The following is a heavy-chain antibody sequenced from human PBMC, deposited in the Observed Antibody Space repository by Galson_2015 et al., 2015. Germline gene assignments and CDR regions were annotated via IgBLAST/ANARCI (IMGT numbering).Heavy chain of an antibody. J-gene: IGHJ6*03. V-gene: IGHV4-34*01. CDR1: GGSFSGYY. D-gene: IGHD2-2*01. CDR2: INHSGST. CDR3: ARHPCCSTSCYYYYYYMDV. Sequence: SETLSLTCAVYGGSFSGYYWSWIRQPPGKGLEWIGEINHSGSTNYNPSLKSRVTISVDTSKNQFSLKLSSVTAADTAVYYCARHPCCSTSCYYYYYYMDVSGKGTTVTVSS.